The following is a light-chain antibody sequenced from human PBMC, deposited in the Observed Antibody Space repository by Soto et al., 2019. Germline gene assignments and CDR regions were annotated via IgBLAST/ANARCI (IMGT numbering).Light chain of an antibody. Sequence: EIVMTQSPATLSVSPGERATLSCRASQSVRSNLAWYQQKPGQAPRLLIYGASTRATGIPARFSGSGSETEFTLTISSLQSEDFAVYHCQQYNNWPITLGQGTRLEIK. CDR3: QQYNNWPIT. CDR2: GAS. CDR1: QSVRSN. V-gene: IGKV3-15*01. J-gene: IGKJ5*01.